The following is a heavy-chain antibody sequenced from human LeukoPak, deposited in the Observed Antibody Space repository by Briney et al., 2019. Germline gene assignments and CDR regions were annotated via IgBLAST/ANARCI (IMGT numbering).Heavy chain of an antibody. CDR2: VTGGGDGI. V-gene: IGHV3-23*01. CDR3: GSDPNGDYVGALGY. CDR1: GFSISSYA. D-gene: IGHD2-8*01. J-gene: IGHJ4*01. Sequence: PGGSLRLSCAASGFSISSYALAWVRQTPGKGLEWVSAVTGGGDGIHYVDSVKGRFTISRDNSKNTIYLQMNSLRVEDTAIYFCGSDPNGDYVGALGYWGRGTLVTVSS.